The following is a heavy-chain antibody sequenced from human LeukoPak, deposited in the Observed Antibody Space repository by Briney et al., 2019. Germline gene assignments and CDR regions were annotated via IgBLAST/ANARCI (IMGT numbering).Heavy chain of an antibody. Sequence: GASVKVSCKASGYTFTSYAIHWVRQAPGQKLEWMGWISAGSGDTEWSQKFQGRVTMTRDTSASTASMELSSLRSEDTAVYYCARDVSGWSFDYWGQGTLVTVSS. D-gene: IGHD6-19*01. V-gene: IGHV1-3*01. CDR1: GYTFTSYA. J-gene: IGHJ4*02. CDR2: ISAGSGDT. CDR3: ARDVSGWSFDY.